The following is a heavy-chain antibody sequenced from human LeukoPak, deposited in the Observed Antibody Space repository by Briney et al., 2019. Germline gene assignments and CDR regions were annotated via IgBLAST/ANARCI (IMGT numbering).Heavy chain of an antibody. Sequence: GGSLRLSCAASGFSFNTYSMNWVRQAPGKGLEWVSSISRSSTFKYFADSLRGRFTPSRDNARNSVYLQMNSLRAEDKAVYYYARDINLVKVVLDAFDLWGQGTMVIVSS. D-gene: IGHD2/OR15-2a*01. CDR2: ISRSSTFK. J-gene: IGHJ3*01. CDR1: GFSFNTYS. CDR3: ARDINLVKVVLDAFDL. V-gene: IGHV3-21*01.